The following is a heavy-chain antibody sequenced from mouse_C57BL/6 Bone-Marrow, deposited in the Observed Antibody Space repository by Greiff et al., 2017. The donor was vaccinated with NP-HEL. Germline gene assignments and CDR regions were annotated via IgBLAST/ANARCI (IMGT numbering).Heavy chain of an antibody. CDR2: INPSSGYT. CDR1: GYTFTSYT. CDR3: ARSPIYYGNFDYFDY. V-gene: IGHV1-4*01. Sequence: QVQLKESGAELARPGASVKMSCKASGYTFTSYTMHWVKQRPGQGLEWIGYINPSSGYTKYNQKFKDKATLTADKSSSTAYMQLSSLTSEDSAVYYCARSPIYYGNFDYFDYWGQGTTLTVSS. D-gene: IGHD2-1*01. J-gene: IGHJ2*01.